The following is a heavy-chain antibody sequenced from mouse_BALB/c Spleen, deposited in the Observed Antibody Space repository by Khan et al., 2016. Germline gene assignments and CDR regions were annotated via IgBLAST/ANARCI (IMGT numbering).Heavy chain of an antibody. Sequence: VQLQQSGPELVKPGASVKMSCKASGYTFTSYVMHWVKQKPGQGLEWIGYINPYNDGTKYNETCKGKATLTSAKSSSTAYMELSSLTSEDSAVYYCARGDYAMDYWGQGTSGTVAS. V-gene: IGHV1S136*01. CDR1: GYTFTSYV. J-gene: IGHJ4*01. CDR3: ARGDYAMDY. CDR2: INPYNDGT.